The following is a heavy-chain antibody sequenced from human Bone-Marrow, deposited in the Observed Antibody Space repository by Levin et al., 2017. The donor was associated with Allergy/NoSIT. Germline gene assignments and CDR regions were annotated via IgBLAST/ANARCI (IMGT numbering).Heavy chain of an antibody. Sequence: SETLSLTCAISGASVSSSTASWNWIRQSPSRGLEWLGRTYFRSEWYTDYALSVKSRITINSDTSQNHFSLHLSSVTPDDTAIYYCTRDFDYWGQGTPVTVSS. J-gene: IGHJ4*02. V-gene: IGHV6-1*01. CDR1: GASVSSSTAS. CDR2: TYFRSEWYT. CDR3: TRDFDY.